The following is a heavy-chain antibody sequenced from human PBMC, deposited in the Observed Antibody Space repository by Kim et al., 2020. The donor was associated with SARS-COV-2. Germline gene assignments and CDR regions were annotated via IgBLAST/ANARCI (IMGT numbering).Heavy chain of an antibody. J-gene: IGHJ4*02. Sequence: YARTLQGRVNLTTDTATSTAYMELRNLRSDDTAVYYCARDGNAWCQCDYWGQGTLVTVSS. CDR3: ARDGNAWCQCDY. V-gene: IGHV1-18*01. D-gene: IGHD6-19*01.